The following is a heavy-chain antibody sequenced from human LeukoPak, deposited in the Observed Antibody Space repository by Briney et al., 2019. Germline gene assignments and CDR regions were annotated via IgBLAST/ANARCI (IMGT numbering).Heavy chain of an antibody. Sequence: KSSETLSLTCAVYGGSFSGYYWSWIRQAPGKGLEWIGEINHSGSTNYNPSLKSRVTISVDTSKNQFSLKLSSVTAADTAVYYCARLRPGNESDYWGQGTLVTVSS. CDR3: ARLRPGNESDY. D-gene: IGHD3-16*01. V-gene: IGHV4-34*01. J-gene: IGHJ4*02. CDR2: INHSGST. CDR1: GGSFSGYY.